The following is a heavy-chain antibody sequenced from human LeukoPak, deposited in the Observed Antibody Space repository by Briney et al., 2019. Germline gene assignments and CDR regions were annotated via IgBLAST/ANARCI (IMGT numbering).Heavy chain of an antibody. CDR1: GFTLSSYA. CDR3: VSATGTYAGDYYGMDV. V-gene: IGHV3-64*01. J-gene: IGHJ6*02. CDR2: IRSNGGST. Sequence: PGGSLRLSCAASGFTLSSYAMHWVRQAPGKGLEYVSGIRSNGGSTYYANSVRDRFTISRDNSKNTLYLQMGSLRAEDMAVYYCVSATGTYAGDYYGMDVWGQGTTVTVSS. D-gene: IGHD1-26*01.